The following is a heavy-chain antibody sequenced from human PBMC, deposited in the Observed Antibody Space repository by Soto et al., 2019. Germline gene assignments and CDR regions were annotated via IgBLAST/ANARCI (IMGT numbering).Heavy chain of an antibody. CDR2: LYWDDDN. V-gene: IGHV2-5*02. Sequence: QITLKESGPTLVKPTQTLTLTCTFSGFSLSTRDVGVGWIRQPPGKALEWLALLYWDDDNRYSPSLRRRLTLTKDTSKKQVVLTMTNMDPVDTATYYCAHGSGWLFDYWGPGTLVTVSS. D-gene: IGHD6-19*01. CDR1: GFSLSTRDVG. J-gene: IGHJ4*02. CDR3: AHGSGWLFDY.